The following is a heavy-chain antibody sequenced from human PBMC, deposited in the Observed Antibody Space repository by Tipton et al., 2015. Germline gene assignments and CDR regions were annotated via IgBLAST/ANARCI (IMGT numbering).Heavy chain of an antibody. Sequence: LRLSCTVSGDSVSSGSYYWSWIRQPPGKALEWIGYISYTDTTHYNPSLKSRVTISLDSSKNQFSLTLNSVTAADTAVYYCARDLEHGMDVWGQGTTVTVSS. J-gene: IGHJ6*02. CDR3: ARDLEHGMDV. V-gene: IGHV4-61*01. D-gene: IGHD5-24*01. CDR2: ISYTDTT. CDR1: GDSVSSGSYY.